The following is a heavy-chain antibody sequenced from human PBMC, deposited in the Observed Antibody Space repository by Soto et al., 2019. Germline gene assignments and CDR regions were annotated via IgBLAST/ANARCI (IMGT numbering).Heavy chain of an antibody. CDR2: IKSKTDGGTT. Sequence: EVQLVESGGGLVKPGGSLRLSCAASGFTFSTACMNWVRQAPGKGLEWVGRIKSKTDGGTTDYAAPVKGRFTISRADSTNTLYLQMNSLKTEDTAVYYCVLWGGWRPFDYWGQGTLVTVSS. V-gene: IGHV3-15*07. CDR3: VLWGGWRPFDY. J-gene: IGHJ4*02. D-gene: IGHD6-19*01. CDR1: GFTFSTAC.